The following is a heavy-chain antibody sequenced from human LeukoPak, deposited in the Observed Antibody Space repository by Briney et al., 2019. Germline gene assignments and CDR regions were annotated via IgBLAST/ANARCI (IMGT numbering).Heavy chain of an antibody. CDR1: GGSISSYY. CDR3: ARQNPNWFDP. Sequence: SETLSLTCIVSGGSISSYYWSWIRQPPGKGLEWIGYIYYSGSTNYNPSLKSRVTISVDTSKNQFSPKLSSVTAADTAVYYCARQNPNWFDPWGQGTLVTVSS. V-gene: IGHV4-59*01. J-gene: IGHJ5*02. CDR2: IYYSGST.